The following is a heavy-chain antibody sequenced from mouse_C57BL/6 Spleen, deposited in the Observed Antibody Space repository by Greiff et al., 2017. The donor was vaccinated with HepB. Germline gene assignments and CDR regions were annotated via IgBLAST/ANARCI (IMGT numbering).Heavy chain of an antibody. CDR2: IWGGGST. J-gene: IGHJ4*01. CDR1: GFSLTSYG. V-gene: IGHV2-9*01. D-gene: IGHD2-4*01. Sequence: VKLQESGPGLVAPSQSLSITCTVSGFSLTSYGVDWVRQPPGKGLEWLGVIWGGGSTNYNSALMSRLSISKDNSKSQVFLKMNSLQTDDTAMYYCAKHLPYDYDGGGYAMDYWGQGTSVTVSS. CDR3: AKHLPYDYDGGGYAMDY.